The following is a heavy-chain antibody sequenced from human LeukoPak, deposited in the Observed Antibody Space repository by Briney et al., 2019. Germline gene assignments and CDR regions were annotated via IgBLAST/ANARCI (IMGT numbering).Heavy chain of an antibody. CDR3: ARVSTTGKATNWFDP. CDR1: GGSISSGGYS. D-gene: IGHD4-17*01. V-gene: IGHV4-30-2*01. J-gene: IGHJ5*02. Sequence: SETLPLTCAVSGGSISSGGYSWSWIRQPPGKGLEWIGYIYHSGSTYYNPSLKSRVTISVDRSKNQFSLKLSSVTAADTAVYYCARVSTTGKATNWFDPWGQGTLVTVSS. CDR2: IYHSGST.